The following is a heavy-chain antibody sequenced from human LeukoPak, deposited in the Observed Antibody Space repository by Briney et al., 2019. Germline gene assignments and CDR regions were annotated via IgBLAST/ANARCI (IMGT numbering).Heavy chain of an antibody. V-gene: IGHV3-21*01. CDR2: IRRRCSYI. D-gene: IGHD1-26*01. CDR1: GYTYSSYS. J-gene: IGHJ3*02. Sequence: GGSLRLSCAASGYTYSSYSMKCVRHARGRGLEWGSSIRRRCSYIYYADSVKGRFTISRDNDKNSLYLQMNSLRAEDRAVYYCARDVFSAGAFDIWGQGTMVTVSS. CDR3: ARDVFSAGAFDI.